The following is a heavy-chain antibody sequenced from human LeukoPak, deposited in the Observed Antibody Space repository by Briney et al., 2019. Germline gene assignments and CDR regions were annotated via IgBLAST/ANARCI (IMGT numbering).Heavy chain of an antibody. Sequence: SETLSLTCSVSGASISCYYWSWIRQSPGKGLEWIGRIYASGSANYNPSLQSRVPMSIDTSKNQISLKFSSVTAADTAIYYCSTDREVGRLAPAPTGDYWGQGTLVTVSS. CDR1: GASISCYY. V-gene: IGHV4-4*07. CDR2: IYASGSA. J-gene: IGHJ4*02. CDR3: STDREVGRLAPAPTGDY. D-gene: IGHD1-26*01.